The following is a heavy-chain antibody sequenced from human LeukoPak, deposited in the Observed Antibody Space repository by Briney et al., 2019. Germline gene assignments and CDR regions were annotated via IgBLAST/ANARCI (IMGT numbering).Heavy chain of an antibody. CDR1: GFTFSSYA. V-gene: IGHV3-23*01. Sequence: GGSLRLSCAASGFTFSSYAMSWVRQAPGKGLEWVSTLSGSGGNTYYADSVKGRVTISRDNSENTLYLQMNSLRAEDTAVYHCAKGSYYYDSADYFDYWGQGTLVTVSS. CDR2: LSGSGGNT. CDR3: AKGSYYYDSADYFDY. D-gene: IGHD3-22*01. J-gene: IGHJ4*02.